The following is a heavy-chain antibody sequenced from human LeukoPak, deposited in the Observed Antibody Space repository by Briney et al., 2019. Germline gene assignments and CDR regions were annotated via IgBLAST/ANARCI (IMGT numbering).Heavy chain of an antibody. CDR3: ASARYCSGGSCFWDFDY. CDR2: IYHSGST. CDR1: GYSISSGYY. J-gene: IGHJ4*02. V-gene: IGHV4-38-2*02. D-gene: IGHD2-15*01. Sequence: SETLSLTCTVSGYSISSGYYWGWIRQPPGKGLEWIGSIYHSGSTYYNPSLKSRVTISVDTSKNQFSLKLSSVTAADTAVYYCASARYCSGGSCFWDFDYWGQGTLVTVSS.